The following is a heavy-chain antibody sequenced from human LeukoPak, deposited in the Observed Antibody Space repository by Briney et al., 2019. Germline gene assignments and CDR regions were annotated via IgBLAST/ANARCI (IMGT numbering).Heavy chain of an antibody. CDR1: GGTFSSYA. CDR2: IIPIFGTA. Sequence: ASVKVSCKASGGTFSSYAISWVRQAPGQGLEWMGGIIPIFGTANYAQKFQGRVTITMDESTSTAYMELSSLRSEDTAVYYCARGLEVGATMYWFGPWGQGTLVTVSS. D-gene: IGHD1-26*01. V-gene: IGHV1-69*05. CDR3: ARGLEVGATMYWFGP. J-gene: IGHJ5*02.